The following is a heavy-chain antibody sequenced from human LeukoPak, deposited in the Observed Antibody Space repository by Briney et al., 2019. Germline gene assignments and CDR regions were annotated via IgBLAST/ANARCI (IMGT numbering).Heavy chain of an antibody. CDR3: ASEHYDFWSGYLTPPSDY. Sequence: SETLSLTCAVSGYSISSGYYWGWIRQPPGKGLEWIGSIYHSGSTYYNPSLKSRVTISVDTSKNQFSLKLSSVTAADTAVYYCASEHYDFWSGYLTPPSDYWGQGTLVTVSS. D-gene: IGHD3-3*01. J-gene: IGHJ4*02. CDR1: GYSISSGYY. CDR2: IYHSGST. V-gene: IGHV4-38-2*01.